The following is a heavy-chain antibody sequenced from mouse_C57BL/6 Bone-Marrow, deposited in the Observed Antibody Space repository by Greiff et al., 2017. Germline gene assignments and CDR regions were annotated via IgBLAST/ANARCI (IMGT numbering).Heavy chain of an antibody. V-gene: IGHV1-19*01. CDR2: INPYNGGT. J-gene: IGHJ1*03. Sequence: EVQLQQSGPVLVKPGASVKMSCKASGYTFTDYYMNWVKQSHGKSLEWIGVINPYNGGTSYNQKIKGKATLTVDKFSSTAYMELNSLTSEDSAVYDGARPLITTVVEGDFDVWGTGTTVTVSS. CDR3: ARPLITTVVEGDFDV. D-gene: IGHD1-1*01. CDR1: GYTFTDYY.